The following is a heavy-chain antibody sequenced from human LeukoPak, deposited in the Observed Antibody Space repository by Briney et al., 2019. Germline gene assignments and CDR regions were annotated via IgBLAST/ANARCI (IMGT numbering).Heavy chain of an antibody. CDR1: GFTFSGSA. V-gene: IGHV3-48*03. CDR2: ISSSGSTI. J-gene: IGHJ4*02. Sequence: GGSLRLSCAASGFTFSGSAMHWVRQAPGKGLEWVSYISSSGSTIYYADSVKGRFTISRDNAKNSLYLQMNSLRAEDTAVYYCAREGGRDGYNFGPVYYFDYWGQGTLVTVSS. D-gene: IGHD5-24*01. CDR3: AREGGRDGYNFGPVYYFDY.